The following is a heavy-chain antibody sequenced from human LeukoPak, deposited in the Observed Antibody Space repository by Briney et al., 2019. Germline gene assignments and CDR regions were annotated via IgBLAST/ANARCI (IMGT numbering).Heavy chain of an antibody. Sequence: ASVKVSCKASGYSFTDYYMHWVRQAPGQGLEWMGWINPNSGGTNYAQKFQGRVTMTRDTSISAAYMELSRLRSDDTAVYYCARSPYCSSTSCYPNYYYYYMDVWGKGTTVTISS. CDR3: ARSPYCSSTSCYPNYYYYYMDV. D-gene: IGHD2-2*01. J-gene: IGHJ6*03. V-gene: IGHV1-2*02. CDR2: INPNSGGT. CDR1: GYSFTDYY.